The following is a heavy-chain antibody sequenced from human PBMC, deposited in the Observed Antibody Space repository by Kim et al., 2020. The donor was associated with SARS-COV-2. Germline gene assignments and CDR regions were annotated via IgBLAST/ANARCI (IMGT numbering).Heavy chain of an antibody. V-gene: IGHV1-46*01. Sequence: AQKFQGRVTMTRDTSTSTVYMELSSLRSEDTAVYYCARATGTTQYYGMDVWGQGTTVTVSS. D-gene: IGHD1-1*01. J-gene: IGHJ6*02. CDR3: ARATGTTQYYGMDV.